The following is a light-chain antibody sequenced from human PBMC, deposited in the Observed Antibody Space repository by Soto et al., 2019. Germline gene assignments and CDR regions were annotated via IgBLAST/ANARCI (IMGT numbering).Light chain of an antibody. V-gene: IGLV2-14*01. J-gene: IGLJ1*01. CDR2: DVS. Sequence: QSVLTQPASVSGSPGQSITISCTGTSSDVGGYNYVSWYQQHPGKAPKLMIHDVSYRPSGVSDRFSGSKSGNTASLTISGLQSEDEADYYCDSYTSGSSYVLGTGTKVTVL. CDR3: DSYTSGSSYV. CDR1: SSDVGGYNY.